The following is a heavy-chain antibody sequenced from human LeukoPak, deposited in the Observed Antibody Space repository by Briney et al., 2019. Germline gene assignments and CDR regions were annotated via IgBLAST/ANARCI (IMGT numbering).Heavy chain of an antibody. CDR3: ARTGGSYDNWHYCDY. D-gene: IGHD1-26*01. Sequence: GGSLRLSCAASGFTFSSYAMHWVRQAPGKGLEWVAIISYDGSNKNYADSVKGRFTISRDISKNTLSLQMNSLRSEDTAVYYCARTGGSYDNWHYCDYWGQGTPVTVSS. V-gene: IGHV3-30-3*01. CDR1: GFTFSSYA. J-gene: IGHJ4*02. CDR2: ISYDGSNK.